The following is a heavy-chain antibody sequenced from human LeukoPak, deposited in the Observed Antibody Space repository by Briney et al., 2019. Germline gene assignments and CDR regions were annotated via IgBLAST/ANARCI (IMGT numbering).Heavy chain of an antibody. CDR1: GYTLTELS. Sequence: ASVKVSCKVSGYTLTELSMHWVRQAPGKGLEWMGGFDPEDGETIYAQKFQGRVTMTEDTSTDTAYMELSSQRSEDTAVYYCATSSPLASYYYDSSGYYPFDYWGQGTLVTVSS. D-gene: IGHD3-22*01. J-gene: IGHJ4*02. CDR2: FDPEDGET. CDR3: ATSSPLASYYYDSSGYYPFDY. V-gene: IGHV1-24*01.